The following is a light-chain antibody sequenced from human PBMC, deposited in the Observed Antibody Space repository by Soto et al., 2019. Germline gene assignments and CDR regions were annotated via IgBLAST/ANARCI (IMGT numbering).Light chain of an antibody. J-gene: IGLJ2*01. Sequence: QSALTQPASVSGSPGQSITIHCTGTSSAVGPYNYVSGYQQHPGKPPKVMIYEVSNRPSGVSNRFSGSKSCNTASLTISGLQAGDEGEDHGSSYTTSSTVIFGGGTKLTVL. CDR2: EVS. CDR3: SSYTTSSTVI. CDR1: SSAVGPYNY. V-gene: IGLV2-14*01.